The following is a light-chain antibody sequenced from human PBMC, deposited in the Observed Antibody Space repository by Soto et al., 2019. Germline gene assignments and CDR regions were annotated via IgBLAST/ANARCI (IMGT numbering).Light chain of an antibody. Sequence: DIQMTQSPFTLSASVGYRVTITCRASQTISSWLAWYQQKPGKAPKLLIYKASSLESGVPSRFSGSGSGTEFTLTISSLQPDDFATYYCQQYNSYSYTFGQGTKVDIK. J-gene: IGKJ2*01. V-gene: IGKV1-5*03. CDR3: QQYNSYSYT. CDR1: QTISSW. CDR2: KAS.